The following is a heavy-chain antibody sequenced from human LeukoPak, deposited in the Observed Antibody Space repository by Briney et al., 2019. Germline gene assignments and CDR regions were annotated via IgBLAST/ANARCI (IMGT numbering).Heavy chain of an antibody. CDR3: AKVLTAAGTDMLFAD. V-gene: IGHV3-23*01. CDR1: GFALSSYS. CDR2: IIYSGDST. J-gene: IGHJ4*02. Sequence: GGSLRLSCAASGFALSSYSMSWVRQAPGKGLEWVSTIIYSGDSTAYAESVKGRFTISRDNSKNTLYLQMNSLRAEDTAVYYCAKVLTAAGTDMLFADWGQGTLGTVSS. D-gene: IGHD1-14*01.